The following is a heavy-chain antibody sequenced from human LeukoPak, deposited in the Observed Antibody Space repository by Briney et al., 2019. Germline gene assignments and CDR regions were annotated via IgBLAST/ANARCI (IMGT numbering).Heavy chain of an antibody. CDR1: GFTFSSYA. CDR2: ISYDGSNK. CDR3: AKDDIDGYNTY. J-gene: IGHJ4*02. D-gene: IGHD5-12*01. Sequence: GGSLRLSCAASGFTFSSYAMHWVRQAPGKGLEWVAVISYDGSNKYYADSVKGRFTISRDNSKNTLYLQMNSLRAEDTAVYYCAKDDIDGYNTYWGQGTLVTVSS. V-gene: IGHV3-30-3*01.